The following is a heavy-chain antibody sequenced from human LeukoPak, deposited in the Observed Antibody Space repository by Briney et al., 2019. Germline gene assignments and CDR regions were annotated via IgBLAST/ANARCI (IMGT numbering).Heavy chain of an antibody. J-gene: IGHJ6*03. D-gene: IGHD4-11*01. CDR2: IYYSGST. CDR3: ARRRTTVTFDYYSCMDV. V-gene: IGHV4-59*08. Sequence: SETLSLTCTVSGGSISSYYWSWIRQPPGKGLEWIGFIYYSGSTNYNPSLKSRVTISVDTSKNQFSLKLSSVTAADTAVYYCARRRTTVTFDYYSCMDVWGKGTTVTVSS. CDR1: GGSISSYY.